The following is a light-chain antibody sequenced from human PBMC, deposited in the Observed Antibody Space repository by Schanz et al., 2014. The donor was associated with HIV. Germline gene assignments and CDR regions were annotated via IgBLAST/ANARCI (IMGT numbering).Light chain of an antibody. Sequence: EIVLTQSPGTLSLSPGERATLSCRASQSVSSYLAWYQQKPGQAPRLLIFYASTRATGIPDRFSGSGSGTDFTLTISRLEPEDFTVYYCQQYATAAFTFGPGTKVAI. V-gene: IGKV3-20*01. CDR2: YAS. CDR3: QQYATAAFT. J-gene: IGKJ3*01. CDR1: QSVSSY.